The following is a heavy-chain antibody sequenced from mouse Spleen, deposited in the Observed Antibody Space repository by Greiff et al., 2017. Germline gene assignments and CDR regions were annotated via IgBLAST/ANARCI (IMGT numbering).Heavy chain of an antibody. J-gene: IGHJ1*01. CDR3: ARNYYGNPRWYFDV. CDR1: GYSFTGYF. D-gene: IGHD2-1*01. V-gene: IGHV1-20*01. CDR2: INPYNGDT. Sequence: VQLQQSGPELVKPGDSVKISCKASGYSFTGYFMNWVMQSHGKSLEWIGRINPYNGDTFYNQKFKGKATLTVDKSSSTAHMELRSLTSEDSAVYYCARNYYGNPRWYFDVWGAGTTVTVSS.